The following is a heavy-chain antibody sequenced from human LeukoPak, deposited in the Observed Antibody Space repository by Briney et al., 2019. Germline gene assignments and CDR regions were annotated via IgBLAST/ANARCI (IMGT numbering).Heavy chain of an antibody. D-gene: IGHD1-26*01. CDR3: ARGQWEIDY. CDR1: GVSISSYY. V-gene: IGHV4-4*07. J-gene: IGHJ4*02. Sequence: SETLSLTCSVSGVSISSYYWTWIRQSAGRGLEWIGRIDTSGSTNYNPSLKSRVTMSADTSNNQFSLKLMSVTAAGTAVYYCARGQWEIDYWGQGTLVTVSP. CDR2: IDTSGST.